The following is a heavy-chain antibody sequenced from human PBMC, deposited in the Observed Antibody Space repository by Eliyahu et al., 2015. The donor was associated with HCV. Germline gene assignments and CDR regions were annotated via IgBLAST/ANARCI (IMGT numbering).Heavy chain of an antibody. J-gene: IGHJ4*02. V-gene: IGHV3-30*18. D-gene: IGHD3-3*01. CDR3: AKGPGREITIFGVVIPSPFDY. CDR1: GFTFSSYG. CDR2: ISYDGSNK. Sequence: GFTFSSYGMHWVRQAPGKGLEWVAVISYDGSNKYYADSVKGRFTISRDNSKNTLYLQMNSLRAEDTAVYYCAKGPGREITIFGVVIPSPFDYWGQGTLVTVSS.